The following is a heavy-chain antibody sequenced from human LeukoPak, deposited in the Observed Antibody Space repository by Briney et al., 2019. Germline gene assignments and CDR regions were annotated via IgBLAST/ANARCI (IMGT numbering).Heavy chain of an antibody. Sequence: PGGSLRLSCVASGFIFRDHWMNWVRQVPGKGLEWVANINEDGSEQDYVDSVRGRFTISRDNAKNSLYLQMNSLRGEDTAVYYCASRESSMSRSHWGQGTLVTVSS. D-gene: IGHD2/OR15-2a*01. CDR2: INEDGSEQ. V-gene: IGHV3-7*01. CDR1: GFIFRDHW. CDR3: ASRESSMSRSH. J-gene: IGHJ4*02.